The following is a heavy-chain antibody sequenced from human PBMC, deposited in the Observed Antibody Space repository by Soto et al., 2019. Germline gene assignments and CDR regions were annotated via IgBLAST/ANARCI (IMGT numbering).Heavy chain of an antibody. CDR1: GFTFSGSA. CDR3: TTPYYYGSGSYSTFDY. J-gene: IGHJ4*02. D-gene: IGHD3-10*01. CDR2: IRSKANSYAT. V-gene: IGHV3-73*02. Sequence: EVQLVESGGGLVQPGGSLKLSCAASGFTFSGSAMHWVRQASGKGLEWVGRIRSKANSYATAYAASVKGRFTISRDDSKXXAYLQMNSLKTEDTAVYYCTTPYYYGSGSYSTFDYWGQGTLVTVSS.